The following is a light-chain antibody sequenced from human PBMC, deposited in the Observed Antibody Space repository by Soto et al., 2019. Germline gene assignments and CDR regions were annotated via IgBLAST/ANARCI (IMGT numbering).Light chain of an antibody. J-gene: IGKJ1*01. CDR1: QSVSNNY. CDR2: GAS. V-gene: IGKV3-20*01. CDR3: LQYHNLWA. Sequence: EIVLTQSPGTLSLSPGERATLSCRASQSVSNNYLAWYQQKPGQAPRLLIYGASNRATGIPDRFSGSGSGTDFTLTISRLEPEDFAVYSCLQYHNLWAFGQGTKVDI.